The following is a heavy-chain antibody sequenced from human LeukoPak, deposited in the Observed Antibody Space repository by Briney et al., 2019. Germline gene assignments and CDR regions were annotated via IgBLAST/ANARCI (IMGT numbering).Heavy chain of an antibody. J-gene: IGHJ4*02. CDR3: ARVYRWLIGGYYFDY. V-gene: IGHV4-61*01. Sequence: SETLSLTCTVSGGSISSSSYYWSWIRQPPGKGLEWIGYIYYSGSTNYNPSLKSRVTISVDTSKNQFSLKLSSVTAADTAVYYCARVYRWLIGGYYFDYWGQGTLVTVSS. CDR1: GGSISSSSYY. D-gene: IGHD6-19*01. CDR2: IYYSGST.